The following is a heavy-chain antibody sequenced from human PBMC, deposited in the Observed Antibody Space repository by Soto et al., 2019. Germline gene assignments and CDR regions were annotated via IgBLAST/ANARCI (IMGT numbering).Heavy chain of an antibody. D-gene: IGHD3-22*01. V-gene: IGHV1-24*01. CDR2: FDPEDGET. J-gene: IGHJ3*02. CDR1: GYTLTELS. Sequence: ASVKVSCKVSGYTLTELSMHWVRQAPGKGLEWMGGFDPEDGETIYAQKFQGRVTMTEDTSTDTAYMKLSSLRSEDTAVYYCATSSGYYYDAFDIWGQGTMVTVSS. CDR3: ATSSGYYYDAFDI.